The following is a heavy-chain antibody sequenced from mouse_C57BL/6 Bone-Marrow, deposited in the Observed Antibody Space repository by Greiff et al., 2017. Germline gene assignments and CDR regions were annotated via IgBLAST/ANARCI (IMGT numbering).Heavy chain of an antibody. D-gene: IGHD1-1*01. CDR1: GYTFTSYG. V-gene: IGHV1-81*01. CDR2: IYPRSGNT. CDR3: ATTSVVARAY. Sequence: VQGVESGAELARPGASVKLSCKASGYTFTSYGISWVKQRTGQGLEWIGEIYPRSGNTYYNEKFKGKATLTADKSSSTAFMEHRSLTYDDSAVYFCATTSVVARAYWGQGTLVTVSA. J-gene: IGHJ3*01.